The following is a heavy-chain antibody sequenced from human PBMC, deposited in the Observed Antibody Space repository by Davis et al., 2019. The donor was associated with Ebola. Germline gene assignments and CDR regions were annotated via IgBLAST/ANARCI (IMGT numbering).Heavy chain of an antibody. J-gene: IGHJ6*02. Sequence: MPSETLSLTCTVSGGSISSSSYYWGWIRQPPGKGLEWIGSIYYSGSTYYNPSLKSRVTISVDTSKNQFSLKLSSVTAADTAVYYCNGDDYNPYYYYGMDVWGQGTTVTVSS. D-gene: IGHD5-24*01. CDR2: IYYSGST. CDR3: NGDDYNPYYYYGMDV. V-gene: IGHV4-39*01. CDR1: GGSISSSSYY.